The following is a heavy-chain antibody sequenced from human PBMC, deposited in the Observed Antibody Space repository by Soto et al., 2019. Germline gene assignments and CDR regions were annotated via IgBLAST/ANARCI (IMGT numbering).Heavy chain of an antibody. J-gene: IGHJ4*02. CDR1: GVTFHTNS. V-gene: IGHV3-23*01. Sequence: EVQLLESGGGLVQPWGSLRLSCAASGVTFHTNSMAWVRQAPGKGLEWVSAISDRSERIFYDDSVRGRFTISRDDSENKLFLRRNWLRVEDTAVYYCVILALRKFAYWGQGALVTVSS. CDR3: VILALRKFAY. D-gene: IGHD3-10*01. CDR2: ISDRSERI.